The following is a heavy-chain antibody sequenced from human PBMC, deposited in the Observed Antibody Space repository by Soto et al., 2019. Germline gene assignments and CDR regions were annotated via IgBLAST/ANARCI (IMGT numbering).Heavy chain of an antibody. J-gene: IGHJ3*02. D-gene: IGHD2-2*02. CDR3: AGYCSSTSCYIDAFDI. Sequence: EVQLLESGGGLVQPGGSLRLSCAASGFTFSSYAMSWVRQAPGKGLEWVSAISGSGGSTYYADSVKGRFTISRDNSKNTLYLQMNSLRAEDTAVYYCAGYCSSTSCYIDAFDIWGQGIMVTVSS. CDR1: GFTFSSYA. CDR2: ISGSGGST. V-gene: IGHV3-23*01.